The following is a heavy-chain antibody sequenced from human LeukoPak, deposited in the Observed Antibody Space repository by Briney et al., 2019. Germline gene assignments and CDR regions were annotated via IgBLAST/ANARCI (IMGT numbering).Heavy chain of an antibody. Sequence: ASVKVSCETSGYTFTSYSITWVRQAPGQGLEWMGWISPYKGNTNYAQKFQGRVTLTTDSSTSTAYMELTGLRSDDTAVFYCARNSDIDPYYFDYWGQGTLVTVSS. J-gene: IGHJ4*02. CDR1: GYTFTSYS. CDR2: ISPYKGNT. CDR3: ARNSDIDPYYFDY. V-gene: IGHV1-18*01. D-gene: IGHD2/OR15-2a*01.